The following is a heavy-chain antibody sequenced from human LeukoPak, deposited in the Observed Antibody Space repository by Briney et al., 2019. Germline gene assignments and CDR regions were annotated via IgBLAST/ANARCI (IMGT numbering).Heavy chain of an antibody. Sequence: PGGSLRLSCAASGFTFNSYGMHWVRQAPGKGLEWVAFIRYDGSNKYYADSVKGRFTISRDNSKNTLYLQMNSLRAEDTAVYYCAKGSRGVSGYVVDYWGQGTLVTVSS. V-gene: IGHV3-30*02. CDR3: AKGSRGVSGYVVDY. J-gene: IGHJ4*02. CDR1: GFTFNSYG. CDR2: IRYDGSNK. D-gene: IGHD5-12*01.